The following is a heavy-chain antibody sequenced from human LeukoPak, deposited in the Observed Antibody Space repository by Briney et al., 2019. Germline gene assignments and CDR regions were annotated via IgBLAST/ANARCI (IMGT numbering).Heavy chain of an antibody. CDR3: ARVGNEYYYDSSGYYSDY. V-gene: IGHV1-8*03. CDR1: GYTFTSYY. CDR2: MNPNSGNT. Sequence: ASVKVSCKASGYTFTSYYMHWVRQAPGQGLEWMGWMNPNSGNTGYAQKFQGRVTITRNTSISTAYMELSSLRSEDTAVYYCARVGNEYYYDSSGYYSDYWGQGTLVTVSS. J-gene: IGHJ4*02. D-gene: IGHD3-22*01.